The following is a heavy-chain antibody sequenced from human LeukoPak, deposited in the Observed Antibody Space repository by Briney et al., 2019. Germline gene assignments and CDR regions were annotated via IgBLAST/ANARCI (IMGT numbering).Heavy chain of an antibody. J-gene: IGHJ4*02. D-gene: IGHD1-26*01. CDR2: IYHSGST. CDR1: GGSISSRNW. CDR3: ARRGRSGSPSYFDY. Sequence: SETLSLTCAVSGGSISSRNWWSWVRQPPGKGLEWIGEIYHSGSTNYNPSLKSRVTISVDTSKNQFSLKLSSVTAADTAVYYCARRGRSGSPSYFDYWGQGTLVTVSS. V-gene: IGHV4-4*02.